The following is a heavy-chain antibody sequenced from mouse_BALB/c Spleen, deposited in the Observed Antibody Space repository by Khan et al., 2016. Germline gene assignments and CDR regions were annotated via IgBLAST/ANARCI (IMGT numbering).Heavy chain of an antibody. J-gene: IGHJ2*01. Sequence: EVKLEESGGGLVQPGGSMKLSCVASGITFSNYWMTWVRQSPEQGLAWVAEIRLKSDNYATPYAASVIGRFTISRDDSKSSVYLHMNNLIAEDTGMYYCTDLGTVYWGQGTTLSVAS. CDR1: GITFSNYW. D-gene: IGHD1-1*01. CDR3: TDLGTVY. CDR2: IRLKSDNYAT. V-gene: IGHV6-6*02.